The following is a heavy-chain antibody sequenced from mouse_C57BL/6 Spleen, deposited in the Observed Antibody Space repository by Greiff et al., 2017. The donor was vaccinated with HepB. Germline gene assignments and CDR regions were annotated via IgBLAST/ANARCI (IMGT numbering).Heavy chain of an antibody. D-gene: IGHD3-2*02. CDR3: ARGQAYAMDY. J-gene: IGHJ4*01. Sequence: VQLVESGPGLVKPSQSLSLTCSVTGYSITSGYYWNWIRQFPGNKLEWMGYISYDGSNNYNPSLKNRISITRDTSKNQFFLKLNSVTTEDTATYYCARGQAYAMDYWGQGTSVTVSS. CDR2: ISYDGSN. V-gene: IGHV3-6*01. CDR1: GYSITSGYY.